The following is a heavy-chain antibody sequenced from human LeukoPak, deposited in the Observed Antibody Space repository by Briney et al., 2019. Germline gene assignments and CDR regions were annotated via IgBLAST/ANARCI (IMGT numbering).Heavy chain of an antibody. CDR3: ARFLDYDILTGYLKLVAFDI. CDR1: GGSISSGSYY. Sequence: SQTLSLTCTVSGGSISSGSYYWSWIRQPAGKGLEWIGRIYTSGSTNYNPSLKSRVTISVDTSKNQFSLKLSSVTAADTAVYYCARFLDYDILTGYLKLVAFDIWGQGTMVTVSS. D-gene: IGHD3-9*01. CDR2: IYTSGST. J-gene: IGHJ3*02. V-gene: IGHV4-61*02.